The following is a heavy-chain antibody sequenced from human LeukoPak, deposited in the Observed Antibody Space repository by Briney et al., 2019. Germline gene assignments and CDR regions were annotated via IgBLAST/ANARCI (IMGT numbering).Heavy chain of an antibody. V-gene: IGHV4-4*07. CDR3: ARGVWTGINFFYYLDY. D-gene: IGHD3/OR15-3a*01. CDR1: GGSVSSYY. J-gene: IGHJ4*02. CDR2: IFTTGST. Sequence: SETLSLTCTVSGGSVSSYYWSWLRQPAGKELEWIGRIFTTGSTNYNPSLKSRVTISVDKSKNQFSLKLTSVTAADTAIYYCARGVWTGINFFYYLDYWGQGTLVTVSS.